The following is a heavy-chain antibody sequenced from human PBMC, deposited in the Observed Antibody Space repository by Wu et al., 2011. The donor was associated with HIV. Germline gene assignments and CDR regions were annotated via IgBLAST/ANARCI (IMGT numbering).Heavy chain of an antibody. CDR2: ISGYNGGT. J-gene: IGHJ6*03. V-gene: IGHV1-18*01. CDR1: LHVWQPC. Sequence: QLVQSGAEVKKPGGLSEGLLQGFWLHVWQPCYQLGATGPGQGLEWMGWISGYNGGTNYAQKLQDRVTMTTDTSTSTAYMELRSLRSDDTAVYYCARDGSSAQLDLYYNHMDVWGKGTTVTVSS. D-gene: IGHD6-6*01. CDR3: ARDGSSAQLDLYYNHMDV.